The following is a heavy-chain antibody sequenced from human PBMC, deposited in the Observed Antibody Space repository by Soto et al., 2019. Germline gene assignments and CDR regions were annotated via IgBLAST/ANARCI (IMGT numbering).Heavy chain of an antibody. D-gene: IGHD6-6*01. J-gene: IGHJ6*02. CDR3: AKGKDSSSSGYYYYGMDV. Sequence: GASLRLSCAASGFTFSSYAMSWVRQAPGKGLEWVSAISGSGGSTYYADSVKGRFTISRDNSKNTLYLQMNSLRAEDTAVYYCAKGKDSSSSGYYYYGMDVWGQWATVTVSS. CDR1: GFTFSSYA. CDR2: ISGSGGST. V-gene: IGHV3-23*01.